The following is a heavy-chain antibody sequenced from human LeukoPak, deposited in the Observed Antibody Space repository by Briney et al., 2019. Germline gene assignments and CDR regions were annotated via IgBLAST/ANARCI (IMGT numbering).Heavy chain of an antibody. J-gene: IGHJ4*02. D-gene: IGHD6-13*01. V-gene: IGHV4-39*01. CDR3: ARTARRGSSWYWHYFEY. CDR2: TDHTGSA. Sequence: SETLSLTCTVSGGSISSSSYYWGWIRQPPGKGLEWIGETDHTGSATYNPSLESRVTISIDSSQIQLKVTSMTAADTAVYFCARTARRGSSWYWHYFEYWGQGTLVTVSS. CDR1: GGSISSSSYY.